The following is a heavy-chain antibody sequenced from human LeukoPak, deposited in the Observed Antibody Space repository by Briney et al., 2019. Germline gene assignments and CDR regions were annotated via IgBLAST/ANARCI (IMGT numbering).Heavy chain of an antibody. CDR2: ISASSSTI. Sequence: HPGGSLRLSCAASGFTFSSYSMNWVRQAPGKGLEWVSYISASSSTIYYADSVKGRFTISRDNAKNSLYLQMNSLRDEDTALYYCTKGAVAGTHWGQGTLVTVSS. CDR1: GFTFSSYS. D-gene: IGHD6-19*01. J-gene: IGHJ4*02. V-gene: IGHV3-48*02. CDR3: TKGAVAGTH.